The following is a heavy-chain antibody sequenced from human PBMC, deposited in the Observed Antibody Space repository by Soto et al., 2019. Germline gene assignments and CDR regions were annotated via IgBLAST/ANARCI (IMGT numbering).Heavy chain of an antibody. D-gene: IGHD1-26*01. CDR2: IWYDGSNK. Sequence: GGSLRLSCAASGFTFSSYGMHWVRQAPGKGLEWVAVIWYDGSNKYYADSVKGRFTISRDNSKNTLYLQMNSLRAEDTAVYYCARETRWGGYAYGIVGATGLDYWGQGTLLTVSS. CDR3: ARETRWGGYAYGIVGATGLDY. CDR1: GFTFSSYG. J-gene: IGHJ4*02. V-gene: IGHV3-33*01.